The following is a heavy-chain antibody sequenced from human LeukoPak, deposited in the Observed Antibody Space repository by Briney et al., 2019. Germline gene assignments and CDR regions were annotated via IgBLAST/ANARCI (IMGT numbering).Heavy chain of an antibody. D-gene: IGHD4-17*01. CDR3: ARTRGKTVTTWWFDP. CDR2: IYYSGST. J-gene: IGHJ5*02. CDR1: GGSISSYY. Sequence: PSETLSLTCTVSGGSISSYYWSWIRQPPGKGLEWIGYIYYSGSTNYNPSLKSRVTISVDTSKNQFSLKLSSVTAADTAVYYCARTRGKTVTTWWFDPWGQGTLVTVSS. V-gene: IGHV4-59*01.